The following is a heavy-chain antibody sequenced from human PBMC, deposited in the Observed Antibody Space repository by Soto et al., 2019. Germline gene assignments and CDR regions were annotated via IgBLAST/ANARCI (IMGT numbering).Heavy chain of an antibody. J-gene: IGHJ4*02. CDR3: AKGGPQWLVTSDFNY. CDR1: GFTYSDDA. CDR2: VSHDGRKT. Sequence: VELVESGGGVVQPGRSLRLSCAASGFTYSDDAMHWVRQAPGKGLEGMAVVSHDGRKTHSADSVKGRFSISRDSSKNTVSLQMTILRAEDTDVYYCAKGGPQWLVTSDFNYCGQGALVTVSS. V-gene: IGHV3-30*18. D-gene: IGHD6-19*01.